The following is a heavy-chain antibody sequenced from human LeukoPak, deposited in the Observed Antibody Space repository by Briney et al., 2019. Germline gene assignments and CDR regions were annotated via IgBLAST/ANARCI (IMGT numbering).Heavy chain of an antibody. CDR1: GGSFSGYY. Sequence: PSETLSLTCAVYGGSFSGYYWSWIRQPPGKGLEWIVEINHSGSTNYNPSLKSRVTISVDTSKNQFSLKLSSVTAADTAVYYCARVQLAYDYVWGSYRYLGYFDYWGQGTLVTVSS. V-gene: IGHV4-34*01. CDR2: INHSGST. D-gene: IGHD3-16*02. J-gene: IGHJ4*02. CDR3: ARVQLAYDYVWGSYRYLGYFDY.